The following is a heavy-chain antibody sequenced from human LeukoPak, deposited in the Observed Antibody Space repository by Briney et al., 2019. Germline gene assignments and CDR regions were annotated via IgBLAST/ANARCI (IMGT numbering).Heavy chain of an antibody. V-gene: IGHV4-59*01. J-gene: IGHJ5*02. Sequence: SETLSLTCTASGGSISSYYWSWIRQPPGKGLEWIGYIYYSGSTNYNPSLKSRVTISVDTSKNQFSLKLSSVTAADTAVYYCARDLSGGSIAVAGTGFDPWGQGTLVTVSS. CDR2: IYYSGST. CDR3: ARDLSGGSIAVAGTGFDP. CDR1: GGSISSYY. D-gene: IGHD6-19*01.